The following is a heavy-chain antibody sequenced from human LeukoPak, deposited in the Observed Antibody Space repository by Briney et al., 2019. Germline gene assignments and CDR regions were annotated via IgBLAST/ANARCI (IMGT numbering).Heavy chain of an antibody. D-gene: IGHD4-17*01. V-gene: IGHV4-59*01. Sequence: SETLSLTCSVSGGSISDYYWSWIRQPPGKGLEWIGYIYYSGSTNFNPSLKSRVTISVDTSKNQFSLKLSSVTAADTAVYYCARGYGETSTRWGQGTLVTVSS. CDR3: ARGYGETSTR. CDR2: IYYSGST. J-gene: IGHJ4*02. CDR1: GGSISDYY.